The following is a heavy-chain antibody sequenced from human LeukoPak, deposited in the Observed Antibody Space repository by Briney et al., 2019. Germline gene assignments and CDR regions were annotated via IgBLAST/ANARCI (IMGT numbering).Heavy chain of an antibody. D-gene: IGHD2-2*01. CDR2: ISGSGGST. CDR1: GFTFNSYA. CDR3: AKDLRVYCSSTSCQGDY. V-gene: IGHV3-23*01. Sequence: GGSLRLSCAASGFTFNSYAMSWVRQAPGKGLEWVSTISGSGGSTYYADSVKGRFTISRDNSKNTLYLQMNSLRAEDTAVYYCAKDLRVYCSSTSCQGDYWGQGTLVTVSS. J-gene: IGHJ4*02.